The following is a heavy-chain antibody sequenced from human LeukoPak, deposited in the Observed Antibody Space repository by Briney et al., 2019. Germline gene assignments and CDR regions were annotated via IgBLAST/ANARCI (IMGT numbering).Heavy chain of an antibody. V-gene: IGHV4-59*12. Sequence: SETLSLTCTVSGGPINNYYWSWIRQPPGKGLEWIGYIYYSGSTNYNPSLNSRVTMSVDTSKSQFSLKLSSVTAADTAVYYCASRWELTTYFDYWGQGTLVTVSS. CDR2: IYYSGST. J-gene: IGHJ4*02. D-gene: IGHD1-26*01. CDR3: ASRWELTTYFDY. CDR1: GGPINNYY.